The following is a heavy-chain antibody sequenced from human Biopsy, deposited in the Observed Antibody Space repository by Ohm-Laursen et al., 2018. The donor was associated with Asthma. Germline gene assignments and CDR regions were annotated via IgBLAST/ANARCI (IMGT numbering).Heavy chain of an antibody. CDR3: AREATSGEVPFGCFYALDA. Sequence: SVKVSCKASGGTFRTYAFNLVRQAPGQGLEWIGGIITMYGVPKVAQKFQGRVTITADESTSTAYMELSSLRSEDTAEYYCAREATSGEVPFGCFYALDAWGEGTTVTVSS. D-gene: IGHD2-2*01. CDR1: GGTFRTYA. CDR2: IITMYGVP. J-gene: IGHJ6*04. V-gene: IGHV1-69*13.